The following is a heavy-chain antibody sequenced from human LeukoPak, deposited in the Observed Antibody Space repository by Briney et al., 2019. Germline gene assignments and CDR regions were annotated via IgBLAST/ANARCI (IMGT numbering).Heavy chain of an antibody. J-gene: IGHJ4*02. V-gene: IGHV4-39*07. CDR1: GDSISTSRYS. CDR3: ARVSTGWYHYFDS. Sequence: SETLSLTCTVSGDSISTSRYSWGWIRQPPGKGLEWIGSMYYSRSTHYNPSLKSRVTISLDTSNNQFSLKVTSVTAADTAVYYCARVSTGWYHYFDSWGQGTLVTVSS. CDR2: MYYSRST. D-gene: IGHD6-19*01.